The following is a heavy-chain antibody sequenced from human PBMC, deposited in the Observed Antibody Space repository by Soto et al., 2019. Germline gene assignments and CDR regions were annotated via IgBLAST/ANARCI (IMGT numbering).Heavy chain of an antibody. D-gene: IGHD2-2*03. J-gene: IGHJ4*02. Sequence: WGSLRLSCAASGFIVSSNYMSWVRQAPGKGLEWVSVIYSGGSTYYADSVKGRFTISRDNSKNTLYLQMNSLRTEDTAVYYCARAVDILYYFDYWGQGTLVTVSS. CDR3: ARAVDILYYFDY. CDR2: IYSGGST. CDR1: GFIVSSNY. V-gene: IGHV3-66*01.